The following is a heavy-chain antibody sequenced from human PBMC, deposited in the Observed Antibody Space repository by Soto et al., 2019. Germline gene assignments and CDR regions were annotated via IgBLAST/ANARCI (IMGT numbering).Heavy chain of an antibody. CDR2: IYHSGST. D-gene: IGHD4-17*01. J-gene: IGHJ3*02. V-gene: IGHV4-30-2*01. Sequence: TLSLTCTVSGGSINSGGYSWSWIRQPPGKGLEWIGYIYHSGSTYYNPSLKSRVTISVDRSKNQFSLKLSSVTAADTAVYYCARDNDYGDYVSAFDIWGQGTMVTVSS. CDR3: ARDNDYGDYVSAFDI. CDR1: GGSINSGGYS.